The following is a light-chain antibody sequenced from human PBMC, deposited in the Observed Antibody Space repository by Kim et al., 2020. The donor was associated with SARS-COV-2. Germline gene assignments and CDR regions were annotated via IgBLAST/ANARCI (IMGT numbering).Light chain of an antibody. CDR1: QSINID. V-gene: IGKV3-11*01. Sequence: PGARATLACRASQSINIDVTWYQQKLGRAPRLLIYDASKRSSGVPARFSGSGSGIDFALTINGLEPEDFAVYYCQQHVTWPPARTFGGGTKVDIK. CDR3: QQHVTWPPART. J-gene: IGKJ4*01. CDR2: DAS.